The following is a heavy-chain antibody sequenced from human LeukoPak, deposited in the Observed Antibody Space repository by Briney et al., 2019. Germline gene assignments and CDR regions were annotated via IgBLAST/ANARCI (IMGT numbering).Heavy chain of an antibody. D-gene: IGHD6-6*01. V-gene: IGHV4-59*01. Sequence: SETLSLTCTVSGGSISSYYWSWIRQPPGKGLEWIGYIYYSGSTNYNPSLKSRVTISVDTSKNQFSLKLSSVTAADTAVYYCARSGIRYSSSSGNWFDPWGQGTLVTVSS. CDR3: ARSGIRYSSSSGNWFDP. CDR2: IYYSGST. J-gene: IGHJ5*02. CDR1: GGSISSYY.